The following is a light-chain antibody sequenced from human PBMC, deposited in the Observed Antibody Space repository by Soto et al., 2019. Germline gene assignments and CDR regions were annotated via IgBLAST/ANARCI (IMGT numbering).Light chain of an antibody. CDR1: QSVFNNY. V-gene: IGKV3-20*01. Sequence: EIVLTQSPGTLSLSPGEGATLSCRASQSVFNNYLAWYQQKPGQAPRLLISGASSRATGIPERFSGSGSGTEFTLTISSLQSEDFAVYYCQQYNGWPYTFGQGTKLEIK. J-gene: IGKJ2*01. CDR2: GAS. CDR3: QQYNGWPYT.